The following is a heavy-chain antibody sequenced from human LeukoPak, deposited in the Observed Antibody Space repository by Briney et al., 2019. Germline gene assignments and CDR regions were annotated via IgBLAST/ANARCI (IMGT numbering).Heavy chain of an antibody. J-gene: IGHJ4*02. CDR3: LCLWFGKGVY. CDR1: GGSISSSSYY. Sequence: LSLTCTVSGGSISSSSYYWGWIRQAPGKGLEWVSSISRSGSTKYYADSVRGRFTISRDNAKNSLFLQMNSLRAEDTAVYYCLCLWFGKGVYWGRGTLVTVSS. CDR2: ISRSGSTK. D-gene: IGHD3-10*01. V-gene: IGHV3-11*04.